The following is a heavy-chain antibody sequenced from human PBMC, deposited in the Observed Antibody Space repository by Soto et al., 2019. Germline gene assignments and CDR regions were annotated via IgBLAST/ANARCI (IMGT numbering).Heavy chain of an antibody. Sequence: SLRLSCASSGFPFSIYVMHWVGHSPGKGLELVAVICYDGSNKYYADSVKGRFTTSRDNSKNTLYLQMNSLRAEDTAVYYCARGGTGDGYYGMDVWGQGTTVTVSS. V-gene: IGHV3-33*01. CDR2: ICYDGSNK. J-gene: IGHJ6*02. D-gene: IGHD3-16*01. CDR3: ARGGTGDGYYGMDV. CDR1: GFPFSIYV.